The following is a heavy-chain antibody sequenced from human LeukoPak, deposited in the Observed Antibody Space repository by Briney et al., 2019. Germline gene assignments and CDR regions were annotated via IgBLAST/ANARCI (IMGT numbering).Heavy chain of an antibody. D-gene: IGHD3-10*01. V-gene: IGHV3-30*02. CDR2: IRYDGSNK. Sequence: GGSLRLSCAASGFTFSSYGMHWVRQAPGKGLEWVAFIRYDGSNKYYADSVKGRFTISRDNSKNTLYLQMNSLRAEDTAVYYCARAPITMVRGVIIGIFDYWGQGTLVTVSS. CDR3: ARAPITMVRGVIIGIFDY. J-gene: IGHJ4*02. CDR1: GFTFSSYG.